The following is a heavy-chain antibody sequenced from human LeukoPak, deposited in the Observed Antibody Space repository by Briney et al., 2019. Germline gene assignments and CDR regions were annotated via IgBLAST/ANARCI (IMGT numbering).Heavy chain of an antibody. CDR2: IKPDGSEK. Sequence: GGSLRLSCAASGITFGSYWMTWVRQAPGKGLECVANIKPDGSEKHYVDSVEGRFTISRDNAKNSLFLKMNSLRAEDTAVYYCAKPVAGPEYFQHWGQGTLVTVSS. V-gene: IGHV3-7*05. D-gene: IGHD6-19*01. CDR3: AKPVAGPEYFQH. CDR1: GITFGSYW. J-gene: IGHJ1*01.